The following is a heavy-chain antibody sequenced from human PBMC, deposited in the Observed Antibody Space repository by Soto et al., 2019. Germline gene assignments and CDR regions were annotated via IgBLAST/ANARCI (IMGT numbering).Heavy chain of an antibody. D-gene: IGHD3-3*01. Sequence: PGGSLRLSCAASGFTFSTHAMTWVRQTPGKGLEWVSGISGFGGSTYYADSVKGRFTISRDNSKNTLYLQMNSLRAEDTAVYYCARDRDYDFWSGYYTNYYYGMDVWGQGTTVTVSS. J-gene: IGHJ6*02. CDR2: ISGFGGST. V-gene: IGHV3-23*01. CDR3: ARDRDYDFWSGYYTNYYYGMDV. CDR1: GFTFSTHA.